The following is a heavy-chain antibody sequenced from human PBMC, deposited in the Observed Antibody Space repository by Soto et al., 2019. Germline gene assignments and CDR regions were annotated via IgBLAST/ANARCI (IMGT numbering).Heavy chain of an antibody. CDR1: GFTFSSYE. V-gene: IGHV3-48*03. CDR2: ISSSGSTI. CDR3: ARDSSSWSRNFDY. J-gene: IGHJ4*02. Sequence: GGSLRLSCAASGFTFSSYEMNWVRQAPGKGLEWVSYISSSGSTIYYADSVKGRFTISRDNAKNSLYLQMNSLRAEDTAVYYCARDSSSWSRNFDYWGQGTLVTVSS. D-gene: IGHD6-13*01.